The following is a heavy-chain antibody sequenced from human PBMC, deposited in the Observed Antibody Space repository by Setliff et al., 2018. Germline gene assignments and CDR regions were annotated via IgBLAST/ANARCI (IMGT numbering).Heavy chain of an antibody. Sequence: PGESLKISCAASGFTFSSYWMSWVRQAPGKGLEWVANIKEDGSEKYYVDSVKGRFTISRDNAKNALYLQMNSLRAEDTAVYYCARTCSGSGCYAGLESWGQGTPVTVSS. J-gene: IGHJ4*02. CDR2: IKEDGSEK. D-gene: IGHD2-15*01. V-gene: IGHV3-7*01. CDR1: GFTFSSYW. CDR3: ARTCSGSGCYAGLES.